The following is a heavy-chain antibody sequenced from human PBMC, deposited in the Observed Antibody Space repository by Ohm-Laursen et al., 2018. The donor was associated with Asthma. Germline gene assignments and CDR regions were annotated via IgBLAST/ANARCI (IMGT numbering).Heavy chain of an antibody. CDR1: GGSISSGSYY. D-gene: IGHD3-22*01. CDR3: ARGTFYYESTGYYFFDH. CDR2: IYYSGIT. Sequence: TLSLTCTVSGGSISSGSYYWSWIRQLPGKGLEWIGYIYYSGITYSNPSLRSRVSISVDTSKNQFSLKLSPVTAADTAVYYCARGTFYYESTGYYFFDHWGQGALVTVSS. J-gene: IGHJ4*02. V-gene: IGHV4-31*03.